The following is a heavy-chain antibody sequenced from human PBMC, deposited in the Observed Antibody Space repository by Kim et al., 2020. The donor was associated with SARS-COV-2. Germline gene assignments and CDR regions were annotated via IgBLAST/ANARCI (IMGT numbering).Heavy chain of an antibody. CDR3: ARLSSGGSSSSYYYYYGMDV. CDR1: GGSISSSSYY. CDR2: IYYSGST. D-gene: IGHD6-13*01. Sequence: SETLSLTCTVSGGSISSSSYYWGWIRQPPGKGLEWIGSIYYSGSTYYNPSLKSRVTISVDTSKNQFSLKLSSVTAADTAVYYCARLSSGGSSSSYYYYYGMDVWGQGTTVTVSS. J-gene: IGHJ6*02. V-gene: IGHV4-39*01.